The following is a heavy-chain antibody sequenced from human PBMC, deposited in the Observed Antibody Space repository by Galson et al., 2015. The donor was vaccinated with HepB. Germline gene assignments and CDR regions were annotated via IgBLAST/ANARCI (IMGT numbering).Heavy chain of an antibody. J-gene: IGHJ4*02. Sequence: SLRLSCPASAFTFSDSYMRWIRQAPGRGLEWVSYIDTGTSDINYADSVRGRFTISSVNAKNSLFLHMNSLSAEDTAVYYCAREMAGVGVPGLFDSWGQGTLVAVSS. CDR1: AFTFSDSY. D-gene: IGHD6-19*01. CDR2: IDTGTSDI. CDR3: AREMAGVGVPGLFDS. V-gene: IGHV3-11*06.